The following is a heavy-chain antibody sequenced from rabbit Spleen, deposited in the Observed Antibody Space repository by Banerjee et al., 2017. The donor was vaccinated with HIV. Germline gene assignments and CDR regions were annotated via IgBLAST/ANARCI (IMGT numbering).Heavy chain of an antibody. J-gene: IGHJ4*01. CDR2: IYTGSDVT. Sequence: QSLEESGGGLVQPEGSLTLTCTASGFSFSRSYYMCWVRQAPGKGLEWIGCIYTGSDVTAYASWAKGRFTVSKTSSTTVTLQMTSLTAADTAIYFCARDADGSSSAYNLWGQGTLVTVS. V-gene: IGHV1S40*01. CDR1: GFSFSRSYY. CDR3: ARDADGSSSAYNL. D-gene: IGHD1-1*01.